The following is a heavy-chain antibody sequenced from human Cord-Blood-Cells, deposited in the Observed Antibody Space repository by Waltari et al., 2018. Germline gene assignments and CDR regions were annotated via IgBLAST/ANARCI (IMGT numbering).Heavy chain of an antibody. J-gene: IGHJ5*02. CDR3: ARGEWLRSGWFDP. CDR2: INHSGST. Sequence: GPGLLKPSETLSLTCAVYGGSFSGYYWSWIRQPPGKGLEWIGEINHSGSTNYNPSLKSRVTISVDTSKNQFSLKLSSVTAADTAVYYCARGEWLRSGWFDPWGQGTLVTVSS. V-gene: IGHV4-34*01. D-gene: IGHD5-12*01. CDR1: GGSFSGYY.